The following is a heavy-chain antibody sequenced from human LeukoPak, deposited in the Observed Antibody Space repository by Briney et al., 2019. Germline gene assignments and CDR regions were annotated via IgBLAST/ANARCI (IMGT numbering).Heavy chain of an antibody. CDR3: TRVSAPYYYYGMDV. Sequence: GGSLRLSCTASGLTFVDYAMSWVRQAPGKGLEWVGFIRSKAYGGTTEYAASVKGRFTISRDDSKSIAYLQMNSLKTEDTAVYYCTRVSAPYYYYGMDVWGKATTVTVSS. CDR1: GLTFVDYA. V-gene: IGHV3-49*04. CDR2: IRSKAYGGTT. J-gene: IGHJ6*04.